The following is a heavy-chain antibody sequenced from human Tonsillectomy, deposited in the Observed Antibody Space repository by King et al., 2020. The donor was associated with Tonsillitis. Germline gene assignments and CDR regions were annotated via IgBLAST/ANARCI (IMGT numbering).Heavy chain of an antibody. J-gene: IGHJ4*02. CDR3: ARSMGPGSFDY. Sequence: QLVQSGAEVKKPGASVKVSCKASGYTFTSYAMHWVRQAPGQRLEWMGWIDAGNGNTKYSQKFQGRVTITRDTSASTAYMELSSVRSEDTAVYYCARSMGPGSFDYWGQGTLVSVSS. D-gene: IGHD3-10*01. V-gene: IGHV1-3*01. CDR2: IDAGNGNT. CDR1: GYTFTSYA.